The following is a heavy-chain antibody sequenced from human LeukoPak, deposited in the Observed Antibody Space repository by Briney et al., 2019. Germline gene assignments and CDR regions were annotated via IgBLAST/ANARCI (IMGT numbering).Heavy chain of an antibody. V-gene: IGHV4-34*01. CDR1: GGSFSGYY. CDR2: INHSGST. D-gene: IGHD6-19*01. Sequence: ASETLSLTCAVYGGSFSGYYWSWIRQPPGKGLGWIGEINHSGSTNYNPSLKSRVTISVDTSKNQFSLKLSSVTAADTAVYYCARGRRQWLERLNDYWGQGTLVTVSS. J-gene: IGHJ4*02. CDR3: ARGRRQWLERLNDY.